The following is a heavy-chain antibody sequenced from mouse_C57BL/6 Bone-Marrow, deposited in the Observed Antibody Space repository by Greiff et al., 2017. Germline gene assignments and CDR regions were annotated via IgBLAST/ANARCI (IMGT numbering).Heavy chain of an antibody. CDR1: GFSLTSYG. D-gene: IGHD1-1*01. CDR3: AIITTGFAY. V-gene: IGHV2-6*01. CDR2: IWGVGST. J-gene: IGHJ3*01. Sequence: VKVVESGPGLVAPSQSLSITCTVSGFSLTSYGVDWVRQSPGKGLEWLGVIWGVGSTNYNSALKSRLSISKDNSKIQVFLKMNSLQTDDTAMYYCAIITTGFAYWGQGTLVTVSA.